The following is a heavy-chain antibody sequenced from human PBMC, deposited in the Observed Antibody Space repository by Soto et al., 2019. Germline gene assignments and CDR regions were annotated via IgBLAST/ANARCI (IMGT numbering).Heavy chain of an antibody. J-gene: IGHJ3*02. CDR3: TTVYSEGTPGI. Sequence: EVQLVESGGGLVEPGGSLGLSCAASGFTFNNAWMNWVRQAPGKGLEWVGRIKTTTEGGTTDYAAPVKGRFTISRDHSKYTLYLEMNSLKTEDKAVYYCTTVYSEGTPGIWGLGTMVTVSS. CDR2: IKTTTEGGTT. D-gene: IGHD1-7*01. V-gene: IGHV3-15*07. CDR1: GFTFNNAW.